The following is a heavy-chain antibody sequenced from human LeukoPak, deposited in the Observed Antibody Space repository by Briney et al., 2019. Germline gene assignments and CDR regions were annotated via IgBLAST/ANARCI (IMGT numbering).Heavy chain of an antibody. CDR2: ISYDGSNK. J-gene: IGHJ4*02. CDR3: AKGLWFGELFPYDY. D-gene: IGHD3-10*01. Sequence: GGSLRLSCAASGFTFSSYAMHWVRQAPGKGLEWVAVISYDGSNKYYADSVKGRFTISRDNSKNTLYLQMNSLRAEDTAVYYCAKGLWFGELFPYDYWGQGTLVTVSS. V-gene: IGHV3-30-3*01. CDR1: GFTFSSYA.